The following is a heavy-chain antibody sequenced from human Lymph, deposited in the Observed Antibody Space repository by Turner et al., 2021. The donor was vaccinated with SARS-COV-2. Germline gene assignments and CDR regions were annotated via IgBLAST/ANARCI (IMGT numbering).Heavy chain of an antibody. CDR3: ATDRSSGWPHYYYYTMDV. CDR1: GYTLTELS. D-gene: IGHD6-19*01. CDR2: VDPEDGKT. Sequence: QVQLVQSGAEVTKPGASVKVSCQVSGYTLTELSMHWVRQAPGKGLEWMGGVDPEDGKTIYAQKFQGRVTMTEDTSTDTAYMELSSLRSEDTAVYYCATDRSSGWPHYYYYTMDVWGQGTTVTVSS. J-gene: IGHJ6*02. V-gene: IGHV1-24*01.